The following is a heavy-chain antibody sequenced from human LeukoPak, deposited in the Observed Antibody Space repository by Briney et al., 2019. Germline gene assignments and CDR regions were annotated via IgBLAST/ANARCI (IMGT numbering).Heavy chain of an antibody. CDR2: IKYDGSHT. Sequence: GGSLRLSCAASGFIFSNYWMLWVRQAPGKGLVWVSRIKYDGSHTDYADSVKGRFTVSRDNAKNTLFLQMNSLRAEDTAVYYCATARRQGYNLVDSWGQGTLVTVSS. V-gene: IGHV3-74*01. D-gene: IGHD5-24*01. J-gene: IGHJ5*02. CDR1: GFIFSNYW. CDR3: ATARRQGYNLVDS.